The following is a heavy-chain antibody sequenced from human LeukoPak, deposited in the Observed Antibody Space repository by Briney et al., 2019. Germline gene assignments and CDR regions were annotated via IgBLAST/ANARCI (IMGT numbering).Heavy chain of an antibody. CDR3: AKGITIFGLVDYFDY. D-gene: IGHD3-3*01. CDR1: GFTFSRNG. Sequence: TGGSLRLSCEASGFTFSRNGMHWVRQAPGKGLEWVAVISYDGSNKYYADSVKGRFTISRDNSKNTLYLQMNSLRAEDTAVYYCAKGITIFGLVDYFDYWGQGTLVTVSS. V-gene: IGHV3-30*18. J-gene: IGHJ4*02. CDR2: ISYDGSNK.